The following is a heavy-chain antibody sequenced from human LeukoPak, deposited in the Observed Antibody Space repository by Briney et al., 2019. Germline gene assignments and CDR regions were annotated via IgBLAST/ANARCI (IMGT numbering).Heavy chain of an antibody. CDR1: GYTFTSYY. Sequence: ASVKVSCKASGYTFTSYYMHWVRQARGQGLEWMGLINPSGGSTSYAQKFQGRVTMTRDTSTSTVYMELSSLRSEDTAVYYCARERLLSAGGNWFDPWGQGTLVTVSS. D-gene: IGHD3-3*01. V-gene: IGHV1-46*01. J-gene: IGHJ5*02. CDR3: ARERLLSAGGNWFDP. CDR2: INPSGGST.